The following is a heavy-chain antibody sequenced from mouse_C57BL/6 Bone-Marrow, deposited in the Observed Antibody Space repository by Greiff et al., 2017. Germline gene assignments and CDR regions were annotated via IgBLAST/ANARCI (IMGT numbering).Heavy chain of an antibody. CDR1: GFTFSDYY. CDR2: ISNGGGST. Sequence: EVKLMESGGGLVQPGGSLKLSCAASGFTFSDYYMYWVRQTPEKRLEWVAYISNGGGSTYYPDTVKGRFTISRDNAKNTLYLQMSRLKSEDTAMYYCARHKTGMDYWGQGTTLTVSS. J-gene: IGHJ2*01. D-gene: IGHD4-1*01. V-gene: IGHV5-12*01. CDR3: ARHKTGMDY.